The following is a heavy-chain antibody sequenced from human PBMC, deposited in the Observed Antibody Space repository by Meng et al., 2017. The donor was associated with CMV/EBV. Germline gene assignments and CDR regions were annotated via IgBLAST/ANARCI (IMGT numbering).Heavy chain of an antibody. J-gene: IGHJ4*02. Sequence: GGSLRLSCAASGFTFDDYAMHWVRQAPGKGLEWVSGISWSSGSIGYADSVKGRFTISRDNAKNSLYLQMNSLRAEDTALYYCAKDIGHSGSYPLHYWGQGTLVTVSS. D-gene: IGHD1-26*01. V-gene: IGHV3-9*01. CDR3: AKDIGHSGSYPLHY. CDR2: ISWSSGSI. CDR1: GFTFDDYA.